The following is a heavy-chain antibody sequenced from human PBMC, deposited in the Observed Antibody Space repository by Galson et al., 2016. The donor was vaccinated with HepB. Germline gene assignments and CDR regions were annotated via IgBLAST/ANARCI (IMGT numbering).Heavy chain of an antibody. J-gene: IGHJ3*02. Sequence: TLSLTCTVSGGSISGDDYYWSWIRQHPGKGLEWIGYVYFSGSPYYNPSLKSRVTISVDTSKNHFSLRLSSVTAADTAVYFCARDSGDLDAFDIWGQGTMVTFSS. V-gene: IGHV4-31*03. D-gene: IGHD1-26*01. CDR2: VYFSGSP. CDR1: GGSISGDDYY. CDR3: ARDSGDLDAFDI.